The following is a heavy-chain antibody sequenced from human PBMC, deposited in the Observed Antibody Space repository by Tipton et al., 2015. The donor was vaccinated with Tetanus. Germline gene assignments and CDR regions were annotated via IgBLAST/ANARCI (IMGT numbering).Heavy chain of an antibody. J-gene: IGHJ4*02. D-gene: IGHD6-6*01. CDR2: INHNGYT. CDR3: ARALKQYVRVGDY. V-gene: IGHV4-30-2*01. Sequence: TLSLTCAVSGVSIRNGGYSWSWIRQPAGKGLEWIGEINHNGYTSYNPSLKGRVSISVDTSKNHLSLNLTTVTAADTAVYYCARALKQYVRVGDYWGQGTLVTVSP. CDR1: GVSIRNGGYS.